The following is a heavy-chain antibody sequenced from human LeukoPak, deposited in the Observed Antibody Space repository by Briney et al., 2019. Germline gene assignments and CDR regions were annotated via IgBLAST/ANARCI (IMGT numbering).Heavy chain of an antibody. D-gene: IGHD2-15*01. V-gene: IGHV3-30*04. J-gene: IGHJ5*02. CDR3: ARDSQWS. CDR1: GFTFSSYA. CDR2: ISYDGSNK. Sequence: PGRSLRLSCAASGFTFSSYAMHWVRQAPGKGLEWVAVISYDGSNKYYADSVKGRFTISRDNSKNTLYLQMNSLRAEDTAVYYCARDSQWSWGQGTLVTVSS.